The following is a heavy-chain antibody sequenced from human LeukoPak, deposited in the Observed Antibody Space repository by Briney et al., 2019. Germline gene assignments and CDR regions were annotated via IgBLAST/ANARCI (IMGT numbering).Heavy chain of an antibody. CDR3: AREYSGQLLWTALDS. Sequence: PGGSLRLTCEASGFPFSDFEMNWVRQAPGKGLEWISYINQNGGNIYSADSVKGRFSISRDNTKSSLSLQMTSLRAEDTAVYYCAREYSGQLLWTALDSWGQGTLVTVSS. J-gene: IGHJ4*02. CDR1: GFPFSDFE. D-gene: IGHD2-2*01. V-gene: IGHV3-48*03. CDR2: INQNGGNI.